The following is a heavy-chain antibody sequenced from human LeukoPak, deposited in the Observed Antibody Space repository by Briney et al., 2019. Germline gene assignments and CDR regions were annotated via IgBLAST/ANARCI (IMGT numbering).Heavy chain of an antibody. CDR2: IKSKTDGCTT. J-gene: IGHJ6*03. D-gene: IGHD2-2*01. CDR3: TTEYCSSTSCLYYYYYYMDV. Sequence: GGSLRLSCAASGFTFSNAWMSWVRQAPGKGLEWVGRIKSKTDGCTTDYAAPVKGRFTISRDDSKNTLYLQMNSLKTEDTAVYYCTTEYCSSTSCLYYYYYYMDVWGKGTTVTVSS. CDR1: GFTFSNAW. V-gene: IGHV3-15*01.